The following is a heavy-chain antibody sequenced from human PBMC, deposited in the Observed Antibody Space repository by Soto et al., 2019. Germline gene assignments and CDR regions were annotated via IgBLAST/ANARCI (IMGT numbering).Heavy chain of an antibody. Sequence: QVQLQESGPGLVKPSETLSLTCTVSGGSVSSGSYYWSWIRQPPGKGLEWIGYIYYSGSTNDNPSLKSRVTISVDTSKNQFSLKLSSVTAADTAVYYCARVVITIFGDAFDIWGQGTMVTVSS. D-gene: IGHD3-10*02. CDR1: GGSVSSGSYY. CDR2: IYYSGST. J-gene: IGHJ3*02. CDR3: ARVVITIFGDAFDI. V-gene: IGHV4-61*01.